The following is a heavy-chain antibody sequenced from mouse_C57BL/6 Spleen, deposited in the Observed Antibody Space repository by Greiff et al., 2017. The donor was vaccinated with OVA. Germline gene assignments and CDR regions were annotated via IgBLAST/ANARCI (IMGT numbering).Heavy chain of an antibody. Sequence: EVQLQQPGPVLVKPGASVKMSCKASGYTFTDYYMNWVKQSHGKSLEWIGVINPYNGGTSYNQKFKGKATLTVDKSSSTAYMKLNSLTSEDSAVYYCASDDYSRYYFDYWGQGTTLTVSS. CDR2: INPYNGGT. CDR1: GYTFTDYY. CDR3: ASDDYSRYYFDY. J-gene: IGHJ2*01. D-gene: IGHD2-4*01. V-gene: IGHV1-19*01.